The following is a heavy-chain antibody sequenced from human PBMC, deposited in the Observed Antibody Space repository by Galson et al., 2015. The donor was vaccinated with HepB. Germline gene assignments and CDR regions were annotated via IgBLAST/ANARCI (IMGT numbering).Heavy chain of an antibody. V-gene: IGHV3-30-3*01. CDR3: AKDRSGTYAIDY. CDR1: GFTFRSYT. CDR2: ISYDGNKK. J-gene: IGHJ4*02. D-gene: IGHD1-26*01. Sequence: SLRLSCAASGFTFRSYTMYWVRQAPGKGLEWVAFISYDGNKKYHADSVEGRFTISRDNSKNTLYLQMNSLRGEDTAVYYCAKDRSGTYAIDYWGQGTLVTVSS.